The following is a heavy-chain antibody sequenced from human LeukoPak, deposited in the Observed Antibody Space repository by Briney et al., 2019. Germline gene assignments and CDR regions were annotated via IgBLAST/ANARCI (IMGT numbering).Heavy chain of an antibody. CDR3: AREEREYCGGDCNDAFDI. V-gene: IGHV1-69*13. Sequence: ASVKVSCKASGGTFSSYAISWVRQAPGQGLEWMGGIIPIFGTANYAQKFQGRVTITADESTSTAYMELSSLRSEDTSVYYCAREEREYCGGDCNDAFDIWGQGTMVTVSS. J-gene: IGHJ3*02. CDR1: GGTFSSYA. CDR2: IIPIFGTA. D-gene: IGHD2-21*02.